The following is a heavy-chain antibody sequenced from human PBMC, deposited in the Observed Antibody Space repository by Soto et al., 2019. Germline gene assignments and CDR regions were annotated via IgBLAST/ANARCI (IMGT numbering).Heavy chain of an antibody. V-gene: IGHV3-48*02. Sequence: EVQLVESGGGLVQPGGSLRLSCAASGFTFSSYGMNWVRQAPRKGLEWVSYISSSTSTTYYADSVKGRFTISRDNAKNSLYLQINSLRDEDTAVYYCARDNRILSAWGQGTTVTVSS. CDR1: GFTFSSYG. CDR3: ARDNRILSA. J-gene: IGHJ6*02. CDR2: ISSSTSTT.